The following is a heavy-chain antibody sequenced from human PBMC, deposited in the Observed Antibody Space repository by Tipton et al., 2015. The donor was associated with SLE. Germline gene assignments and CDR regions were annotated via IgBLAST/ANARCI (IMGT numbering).Heavy chain of an antibody. Sequence: GLVKPSQTLSLTCTLSGDSISRGEYFWNWIRQHPKRGLEWIGYIFYSGASYYNPSLESRVSMSVDMSQNQFSLKLTSVTAADTAVYYCARSLYQLSRWGWFDSWSQGILVTVSS. J-gene: IGHJ5*01. CDR1: GDSISRGEYF. D-gene: IGHD1-1*01. CDR2: IFYSGAS. V-gene: IGHV4-31*03. CDR3: ARSLYQLSRWGWFDS.